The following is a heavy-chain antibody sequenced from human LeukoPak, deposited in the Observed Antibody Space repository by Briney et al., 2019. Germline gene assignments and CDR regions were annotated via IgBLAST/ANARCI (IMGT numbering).Heavy chain of an antibody. J-gene: IGHJ6*02. CDR2: INPNSGGT. Sequence: ASVKVSCKASGYTLTGYYMHCVRQTPGQGREWMGWINPNSGGTNYAQKFQGRVTMTRDTSISTAYMELSRLRSDDTAVYYCARVGSYYYGMDVWGQGTTVTVPS. CDR1: GYTLTGYY. V-gene: IGHV1-2*02. CDR3: ARVGSYYYGMDV.